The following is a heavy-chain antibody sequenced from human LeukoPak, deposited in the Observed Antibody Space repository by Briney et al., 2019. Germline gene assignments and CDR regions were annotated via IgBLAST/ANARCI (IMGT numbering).Heavy chain of an antibody. V-gene: IGHV4-59*01. CDR2: IYYSGST. CDR1: GGSISSYY. CDR3: ARRSGVPAGFSFDY. D-gene: IGHD2-2*01. J-gene: IGHJ4*02. Sequence: SETLSLTCTVSGGSISSYYWSWLRQPPGKGLEWIGYIYYSGSTNYNPSLKSRVTISVDTSKNQFSLKLSSVTAADTAVYYCARRSGVPAGFSFDYWGQGTLVTVSS.